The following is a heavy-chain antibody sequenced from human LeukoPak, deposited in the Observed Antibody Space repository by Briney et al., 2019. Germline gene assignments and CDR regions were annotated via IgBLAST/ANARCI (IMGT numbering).Heavy chain of an antibody. CDR2: IIPIFGTA. V-gene: IGHV1-69*01. CDR3: ARLSDPSKSPGPLDI. J-gene: IGHJ6*04. Sequence: PSVKLSCKASGDTFNSVALSWVPLAPAQGLEWMGGIIPIFGTANYAQRFLGRVTITSDESTSTAYMEINSLTSEDTAVYYCARLSDPSKSPGPLDIWGKGTTVTVSS. D-gene: IGHD4-11*01. CDR1: GDTFNSVA.